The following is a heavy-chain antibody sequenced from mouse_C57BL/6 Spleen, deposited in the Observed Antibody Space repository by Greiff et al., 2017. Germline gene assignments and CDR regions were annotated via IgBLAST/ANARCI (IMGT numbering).Heavy chain of an antibody. CDR1: GFTFSDYY. Sequence: EVMLVESEGGLVQPGSSMKLSCTASGFTFSDYYMAWVRQVPEKGLEWVANINYDGSSIYYLDTLKSRFIIPRDNATNILYLQMSSWKSEDPATFYFAREKDYGGYYFDYWGQCTTLTVSS. J-gene: IGHJ2*01. CDR2: INYDGSSI. V-gene: IGHV5-16*01. D-gene: IGHD1-1*01. CDR3: AREKDYGGYYFDY.